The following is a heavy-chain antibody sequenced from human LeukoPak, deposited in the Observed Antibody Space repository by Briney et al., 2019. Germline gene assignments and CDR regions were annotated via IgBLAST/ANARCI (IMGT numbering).Heavy chain of an antibody. Sequence: GGSPRLSCAASGFTFDDYTMHWVRQAPGKGLEWVSLISWDGGSTYYADSVKGRFTISRDNSKNSLYLQMNSLRTEDTALYYCAKEAAYYYDSSGPFDYWGQGTLVTVST. D-gene: IGHD3-22*01. CDR1: GFTFDDYT. V-gene: IGHV3-43*01. CDR2: ISWDGGST. J-gene: IGHJ4*02. CDR3: AKEAAYYYDSSGPFDY.